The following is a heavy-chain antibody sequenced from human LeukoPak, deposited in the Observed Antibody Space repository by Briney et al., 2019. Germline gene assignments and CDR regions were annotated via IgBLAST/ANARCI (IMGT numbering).Heavy chain of an antibody. D-gene: IGHD3-10*01. J-gene: IGHJ4*02. Sequence: GGSLRLSCAASGFTFSSYNMNWVRQAPGKGLEWVGFIRSKAYGGTTEYAASVKGRFTISRDDSKSIAYLQMNSLKTEDTAVYYCTKYGSGSWGQGTLVTVSS. V-gene: IGHV3-49*04. CDR2: IRSKAYGGTT. CDR3: TKYGSGS. CDR1: GFTFSSYN.